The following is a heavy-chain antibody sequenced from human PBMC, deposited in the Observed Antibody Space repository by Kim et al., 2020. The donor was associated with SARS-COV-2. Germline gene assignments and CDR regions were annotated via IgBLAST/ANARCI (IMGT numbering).Heavy chain of an antibody. J-gene: IGHJ5*02. D-gene: IGHD6-13*01. CDR2: INHSGST. Sequence: SETLSLTCAVYGGSFSGYYWSWIRQPPGKGLEWIGEINHSGSTNYNPSLKSRVTISVDTSKNQFSLKLSSVTAADTAVYYCARGRGAAASSGPYGPWGQGTLVTVSS. CDR1: GGSFSGYY. CDR3: ARGRGAAASSGPYGP. V-gene: IGHV4-34*01.